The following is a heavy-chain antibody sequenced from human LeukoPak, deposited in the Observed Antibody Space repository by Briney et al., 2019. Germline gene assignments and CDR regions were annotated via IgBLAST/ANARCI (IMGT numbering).Heavy chain of an antibody. CDR2: TRDKANSYTT. J-gene: IGHJ5*01. CDR1: GFTFSNHY. Sequence: GGSLRLSCAASGFTFSNHYMDWVRQAPGKGLEWVGRTRDKANSYTTEYAASVKGRFTFSRDDSKNSLYLQMNSLKTEDTAVYYCARNYYDGSANHYDSWGQGTLVTVSS. V-gene: IGHV3-72*01. CDR3: ARNYYDGSANHYDS. D-gene: IGHD3-22*01.